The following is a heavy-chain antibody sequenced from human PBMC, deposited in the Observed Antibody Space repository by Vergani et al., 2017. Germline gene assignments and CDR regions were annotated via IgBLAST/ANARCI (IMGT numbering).Heavy chain of an antibody. CDR2: IHPADSDT. D-gene: IGHD3-22*01. CDR3: ARLYGRDSSGSKYFDY. J-gene: IGHJ4*02. Sequence: EVQLVQSGAEVKKPGESVTISCQISGYSFTNYWIGWVRQMPGKGLEWMGIIHPADSDTRYSPSFQGQVTISVDKSISTAYLQRSSLRASDSAMYYCARLYGRDSSGSKYFDYWGQGTLVTVSS. CDR1: GYSFTNYW. V-gene: IGHV5-51*01.